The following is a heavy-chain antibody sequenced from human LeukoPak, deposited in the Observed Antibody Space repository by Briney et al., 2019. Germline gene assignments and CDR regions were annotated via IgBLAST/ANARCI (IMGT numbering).Heavy chain of an antibody. CDR2: INPNSGGT. V-gene: IGHV1-2*02. CDR1: GYTFTGYY. Sequence: GASVKVSCKASGYTFTGYYMHWVRQAPGQGLERMGWINPNSGGTNYAQKFQGRVTMTRDTSISTAYMELSRLRSDDTAVYYCARAPSWYYYMDVWGKGTTVTVSS. J-gene: IGHJ6*03. CDR3: ARAPSWYYYMDV.